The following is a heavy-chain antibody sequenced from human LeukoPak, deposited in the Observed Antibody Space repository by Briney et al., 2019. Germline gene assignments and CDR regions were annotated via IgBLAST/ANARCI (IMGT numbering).Heavy chain of an antibody. V-gene: IGHV3-21*01. D-gene: IGHD3-22*01. Sequence: GGSLRLSCAASGFTFSSYSMNWVRQAPGKGLEWVSSISSSSSYIYYADSVKGRFTISRDNAKNSLYLQMNSLRAEDTAVYYCARDTYYYDSSGYYYSLPFDYWGQGTLVTVS. J-gene: IGHJ4*02. CDR1: GFTFSSYS. CDR3: ARDTYYYDSSGYYYSLPFDY. CDR2: ISSSSSYI.